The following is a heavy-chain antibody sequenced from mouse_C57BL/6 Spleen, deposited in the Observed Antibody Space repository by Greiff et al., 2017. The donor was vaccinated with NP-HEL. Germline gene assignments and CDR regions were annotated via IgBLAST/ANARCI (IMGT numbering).Heavy chain of an antibody. D-gene: IGHD1-1*01. J-gene: IGHJ2*01. CDR1: GYTFTSYW. V-gene: IGHV1-69*01. CDR2: IDPSDSYT. CDR3: ARNYYGSSWYFDY. Sequence: QVHVKQPGAELVMPGASVKLSCKASGYTFTSYWMHWVKQRPGQGLEWIGEIDPSDSYTNYNQKFKGKSTLTVDKSSSTAYMQLSSLTSEDSAVYYCARNYYGSSWYFDYWGQGTTLTVSS.